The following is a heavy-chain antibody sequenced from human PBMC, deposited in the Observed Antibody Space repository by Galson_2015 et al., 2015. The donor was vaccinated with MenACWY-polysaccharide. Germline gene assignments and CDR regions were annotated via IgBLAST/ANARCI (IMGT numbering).Heavy chain of an antibody. D-gene: IGHD3-9*01. CDR2: IYPGDSDS. CDR1: GYDFTTYW. CDR3: ARLTGPYSYYFYYMDV. Sequence: SGAEVKKPGEFLKISCKGSGYDFTTYWIAWVRQMPGKGLEWMGIIYPGDSDSTYSPSFQGQVTFSVDQSITTAYLQWASLKASDTAIYYCARLTGPYSYYFYYMDVWGKGTTVTVSS. V-gene: IGHV5-51*01. J-gene: IGHJ6*03.